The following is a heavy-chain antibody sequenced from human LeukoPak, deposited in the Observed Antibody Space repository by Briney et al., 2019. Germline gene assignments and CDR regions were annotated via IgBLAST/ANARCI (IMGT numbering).Heavy chain of an antibody. Sequence: PSETLSLTCAVYGGSFGGYYWSWIRQPPGKGLEWIGEINHSGSTKYNPSLKSRVTISVDTSKNQFSLKLSSVTAADTAVYYCARGVWKYQLRQPGPNWFDPWGQGTLVTVSS. CDR1: GGSFGGYY. J-gene: IGHJ5*02. CDR3: ARGVWKYQLRQPGPNWFDP. V-gene: IGHV4-34*01. CDR2: INHSGST. D-gene: IGHD2-2*01.